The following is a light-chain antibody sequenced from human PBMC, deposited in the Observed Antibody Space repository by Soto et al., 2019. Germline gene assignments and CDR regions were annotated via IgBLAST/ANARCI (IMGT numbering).Light chain of an antibody. CDR3: QQYNSNLWT. J-gene: IGKJ1*01. V-gene: IGKV1-5*03. Sequence: DIQMTQSPSTLSASVGDRVTITCRASQSISSWLAWYQQKPGKAPKLLINKASNLQTGVPSRFSGTGSGTEFTLTISSLQPDDFATYYCQQYNSNLWTFGRGTKVEIK. CDR2: KAS. CDR1: QSISSW.